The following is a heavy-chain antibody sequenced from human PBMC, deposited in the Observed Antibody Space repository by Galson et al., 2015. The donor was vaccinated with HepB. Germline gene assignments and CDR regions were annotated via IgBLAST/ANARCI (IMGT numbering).Heavy chain of an antibody. Sequence: SLRLSCAASGFTFSSYAMSWVRQAPGKGLEWVSGIISGSGGSTYYADSVKGRFTIFRDNFKNTLYLQMNSLRAEDTAVYYCAKGVGSRTSYDYWGQGTLVTVSS. CDR2: IISGSGGST. CDR3: AKGVGSRTSYDY. V-gene: IGHV3-23*01. CDR1: GFTFSSYA. J-gene: IGHJ4*02. D-gene: IGHD2-2*01.